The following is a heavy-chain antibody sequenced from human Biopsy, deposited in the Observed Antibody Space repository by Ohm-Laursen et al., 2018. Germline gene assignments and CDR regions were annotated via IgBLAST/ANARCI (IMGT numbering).Heavy chain of an antibody. CDR2: ISGYNGNT. J-gene: IGHJ4*02. V-gene: IGHV1-18*01. CDR3: ARIAAAGWDDY. Sequence: ASVKVSCKASGYKSTSYGMSWVRQAPGQGFEWMGRISGYNGNTNYAQKFQGRITMTIDAATSTGYIDLRSLKSDDTAVYYCARIAAAGWDDYWGQGTLVTVSS. CDR1: GYKSTSYG. D-gene: IGHD6-25*01.